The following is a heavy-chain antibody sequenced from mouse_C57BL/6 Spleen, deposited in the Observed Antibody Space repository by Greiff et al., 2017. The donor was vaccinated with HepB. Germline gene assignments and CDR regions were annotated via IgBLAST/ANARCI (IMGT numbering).Heavy chain of an antibody. V-gene: IGHV5-6*01. Sequence: EVKLVESGGDLVKPGGSLKLSCAASGFTFSSYGMSWVRQTPDKRLEWVATISSGGSYTYYLDSVKGRFTISRDNAKNTLYLQMSSLKSEDTAMYYCARQGDGYYFDYWGQGTTLTVSS. CDR3: ARQGDGYYFDY. D-gene: IGHD2-3*01. CDR2: ISSGGSYT. CDR1: GFTFSSYG. J-gene: IGHJ2*01.